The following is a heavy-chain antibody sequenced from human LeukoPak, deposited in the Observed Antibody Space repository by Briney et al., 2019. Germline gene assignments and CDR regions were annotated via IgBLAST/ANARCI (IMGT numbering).Heavy chain of an antibody. V-gene: IGHV4-39*07. CDR2: IYHSGST. CDR1: GGSISSSSYY. J-gene: IGHJ4*02. D-gene: IGHD3-9*01. CDR3: ASLLTGYFDY. Sequence: SETLSLTCTVSGGSISSSSYYWGWIRQPPGKGLEWIGSIYHSGSTNYNPSLKSRVTISVDKSKNQFSLKLSSVTAADTAVYYCASLLTGYFDYWGQGTLVTVSS.